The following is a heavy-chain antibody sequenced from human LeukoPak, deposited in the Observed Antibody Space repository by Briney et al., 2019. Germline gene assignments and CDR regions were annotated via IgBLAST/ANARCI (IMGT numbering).Heavy chain of an antibody. V-gene: IGHV4-31*03. CDR3: ARGYYDSSGYYGYANSFDY. Sequence: SETLSLTCTVSGGSISSGGYYWSWIRQHPGKGLEWIGYIYCSGSTYYNPSLKSRVTISVDTSKNQFSLKLSSVTAADTAVYYCARGYYDSSGYYGYANSFDYWGQGTLVTVSS. D-gene: IGHD3-22*01. J-gene: IGHJ4*02. CDR2: IYCSGST. CDR1: GGSISSGGYY.